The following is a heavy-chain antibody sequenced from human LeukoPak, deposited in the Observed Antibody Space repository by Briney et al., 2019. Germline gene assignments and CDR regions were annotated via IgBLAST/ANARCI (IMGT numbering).Heavy chain of an antibody. CDR2: IYYSGST. Sequence: SETLSLTCSVSGGSISSGSYYWSWIRQPPGKGLEWIGYIYYSGSTNYNPSLKSRVTISVDTSKNQFSLKLSSVTAADTAVYYCARAHGDYFDYWGQGTLVTVSS. CDR3: ARAHGDYFDY. D-gene: IGHD3-10*01. V-gene: IGHV4-61*01. CDR1: GGSISSGSYY. J-gene: IGHJ4*02.